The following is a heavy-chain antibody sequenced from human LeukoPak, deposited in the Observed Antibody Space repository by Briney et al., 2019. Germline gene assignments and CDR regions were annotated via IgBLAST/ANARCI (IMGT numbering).Heavy chain of an antibody. J-gene: IGHJ6*02. D-gene: IGHD1-1*01. CDR3: AKDQVRILYYYYGMDV. V-gene: IGHV3-30*18. Sequence: PGGSLRLSCAASGFTFSSYGMHWVRQAPGKGLEWMAVISYDGSNKYYADSVKGRFTISRDNSKNTLYLQMNSLRAEDTAVYYCAKDQVRILYYYYGMDVWGQGTTVTVSS. CDR2: ISYDGSNK. CDR1: GFTFSSYG.